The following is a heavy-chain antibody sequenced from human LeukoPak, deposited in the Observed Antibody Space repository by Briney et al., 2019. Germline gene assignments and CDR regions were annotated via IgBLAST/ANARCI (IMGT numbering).Heavy chain of an antibody. V-gene: IGHV4-59*08. J-gene: IGHJ4*02. Sequence: AETLCLTCTVSGGSINSYYWSWIRQPPGKGLEWIGYIYYSGRTNNNPSLKSRVTMSVDTSKNQFSLNLSSVTAADTAVYYCARSAGAAGHFDYWGQATLVT. CDR3: ARSAGAAGHFDY. CDR1: GGSINSYY. D-gene: IGHD6-13*01. CDR2: IYYSGRT.